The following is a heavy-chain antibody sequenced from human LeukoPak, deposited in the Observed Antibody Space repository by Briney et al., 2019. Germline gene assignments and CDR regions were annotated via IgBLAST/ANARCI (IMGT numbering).Heavy chain of an antibody. CDR1: GGSFSGYY. V-gene: IGHV4-34*01. D-gene: IGHD3-10*01. CDR2: INHSGST. CDR3: ARGHEWFGESKSYYFDY. Sequence: KTSETLSLTCAVYGGSFSGYYWSWIRQPPGKGLEWIGEINHSGSTNYNPSLKSRVTISVDTSKNQFSLKLSSVTAADTAVYYCARGHEWFGESKSYYFDYWGQGTLVTVSS. J-gene: IGHJ4*02.